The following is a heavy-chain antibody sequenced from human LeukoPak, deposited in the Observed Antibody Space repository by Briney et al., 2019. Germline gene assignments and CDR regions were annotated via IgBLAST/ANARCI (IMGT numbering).Heavy chain of an antibody. Sequence: GGSLRLSCAASGFTFSDYYMSWIRQAPGKGLEWVSYISSSGSTIYYADSVKGRFTISRDNAKNSLYLQMNSLRAEDTAVYYCARDRMTTVFVRGEPTAYWGQGTLVTVSS. V-gene: IGHV3-11*04. CDR1: GFTFSDYY. J-gene: IGHJ4*02. CDR2: ISSSGSTI. D-gene: IGHD4-11*01. CDR3: ARDRMTTVFVRGEPTAY.